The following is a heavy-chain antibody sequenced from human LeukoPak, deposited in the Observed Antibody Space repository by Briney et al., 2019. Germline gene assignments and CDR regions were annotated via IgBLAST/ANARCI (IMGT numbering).Heavy chain of an antibody. V-gene: IGHV3-7*01. D-gene: IGHD4-11*01. Sequence: GRSLRLSCEVSGYTFSSYWMRWVPQVPGKGLEGLARIKGDGREKYYVDSVRGRFTVSRESAKNSLYVQMNSLRAEDTAVYYCASLQTDPTVVNGFWGQGTLVTVSS. CDR3: ASLQTDPTVVNGF. J-gene: IGHJ4*02. CDR1: GYTFSSYW. CDR2: IKGDGREK.